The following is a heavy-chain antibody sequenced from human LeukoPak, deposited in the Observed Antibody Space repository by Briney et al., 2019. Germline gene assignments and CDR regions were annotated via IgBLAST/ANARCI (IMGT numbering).Heavy chain of an antibody. J-gene: IGHJ4*02. CDR3: AVYYYDSSGFYGPIDY. Sequence: SETLSLNCTVSGGSFSSYYWGWIRQPPGKGLEWIGSIYYSGSTYYNPSLKSRVTISVDTSKNQFSLNLSSVTAADTAVYYCAVYYYDSSGFYGPIDYWGQGTLVTVSS. CDR2: IYYSGST. D-gene: IGHD3-22*01. V-gene: IGHV4-39*07. CDR1: GGSFSSYY.